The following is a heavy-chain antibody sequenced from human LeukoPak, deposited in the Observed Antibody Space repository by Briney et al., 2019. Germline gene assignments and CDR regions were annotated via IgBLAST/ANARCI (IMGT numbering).Heavy chain of an antibody. V-gene: IGHV4-39*01. D-gene: IGHD3-22*01. CDR2: IYYSGST. CDR3: ARHAHYYDSSGYYPVIPFDY. Sequence: SETLSLTCTVSGGSISSSSYYWGWIRQPPGKGLEWIGTIYYSGSTYYNPSLKSRVTISVDTSKNQFSLKLSSVTAADTAVYYCARHAHYYDSSGYYPVIPFDYWGQGTLVTVSS. J-gene: IGHJ4*02. CDR1: GGSISSSSYY.